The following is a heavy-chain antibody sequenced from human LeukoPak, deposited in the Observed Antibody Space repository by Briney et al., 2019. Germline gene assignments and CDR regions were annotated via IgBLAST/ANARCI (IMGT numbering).Heavy chain of an antibody. CDR3: ARGRGTTSSNFDY. Sequence: GASVKVSCKASGYTFTGYYTHWVRQAPGQGLEWMGWINPNNGGTNYAQKFQGRVTMTRDTSISTAYMELSRLTSDDTAVYYCARGRGTTSSNFDYWGQGTLVTLSS. CDR2: INPNNGGT. CDR1: GYTFTGYY. J-gene: IGHJ4*02. V-gene: IGHV1-2*02. D-gene: IGHD2-2*01.